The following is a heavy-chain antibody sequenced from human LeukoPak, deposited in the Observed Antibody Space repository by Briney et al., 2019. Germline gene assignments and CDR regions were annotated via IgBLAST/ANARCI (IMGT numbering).Heavy chain of an antibody. CDR2: TYYRSKWYN. CDR3: ARQVVAAYNWFDP. J-gene: IGHJ5*02. Sequence: SQTLSLTCAISGDSVSSNSAAWNWIRRSPSRGLEWLGRTYYRSKWYNDYAVSVKSRITINPDTSKNQFSLQLNSVTPEDTAVYYCARQVVAAYNWFDPWGQGTLVTVSS. V-gene: IGHV6-1*01. D-gene: IGHD2-15*01. CDR1: GDSVSSNSAA.